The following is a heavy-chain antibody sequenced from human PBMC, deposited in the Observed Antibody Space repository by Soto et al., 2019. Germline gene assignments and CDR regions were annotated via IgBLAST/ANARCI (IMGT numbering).Heavy chain of an antibody. CDR2: IYYSGST. V-gene: IGHV4-31*03. Sequence: ASETLSLTCTVSGRSISSGGYYWSWIRQHPGKGLEWIGYIYYSGSTYYNPSLKSRVTISVDTSKNQFSLKLSSVTAADTAVYYCARAPSNDYEQFDYWGQGTLVPVSS. CDR1: GRSISSGGYY. J-gene: IGHJ4*02. CDR3: ARAPSNDYEQFDY. D-gene: IGHD4-17*01.